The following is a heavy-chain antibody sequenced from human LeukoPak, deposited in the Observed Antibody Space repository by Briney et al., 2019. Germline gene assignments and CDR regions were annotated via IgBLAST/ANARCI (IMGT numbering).Heavy chain of an antibody. V-gene: IGHV4-34*01. J-gene: IGHJ3*02. CDR3: ARMRIAAADETDAFDI. CDR2: INHSGST. CDR1: GGSFSGYY. Sequence: PSETLSLTCAVYGGSFSGYYWSWIRQPPGKGLGWIGEINHSGSTNYNPSLKSRVTISVDTSKNQFSLKLSSVTAADTAVYYCARMRIAAADETDAFDIWGQGTMVTVSS. D-gene: IGHD6-13*01.